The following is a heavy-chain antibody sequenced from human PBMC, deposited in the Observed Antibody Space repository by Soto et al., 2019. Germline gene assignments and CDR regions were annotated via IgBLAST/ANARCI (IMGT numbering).Heavy chain of an antibody. CDR3: AHKGGGDRILDY. Sequence: SGPTLVNPTQTLTLTCTFSGFSLSTSGVGVGWIRQPPGKALEWLALIYWDDAKHYSPSLKSRLTITKGTSKNQVVLIMTNMDPVDTAPYYCAHKGGGDRILDYWGQGTLVTVSS. V-gene: IGHV2-5*02. D-gene: IGHD3-16*01. J-gene: IGHJ4*02. CDR1: GFSLSTSGVG. CDR2: IYWDDAK.